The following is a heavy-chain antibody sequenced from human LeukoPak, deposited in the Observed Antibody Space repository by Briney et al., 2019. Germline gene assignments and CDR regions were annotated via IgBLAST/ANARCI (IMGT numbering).Heavy chain of an antibody. V-gene: IGHV1-18*01. CDR3: ARDGKWELLRVYPLDY. CDR1: GYTFTSYG. Sequence: AASVKVSCKASGYTFTSYGISWVRQAPGQGLEWMGWISAYNGNTNYAQKLQGRVTMTTDTSTSTAYMELRSLRSDDTAVYYCARDGKWELLRVYPLDYWGQGTLVTVSS. D-gene: IGHD1-26*01. J-gene: IGHJ4*02. CDR2: ISAYNGNT.